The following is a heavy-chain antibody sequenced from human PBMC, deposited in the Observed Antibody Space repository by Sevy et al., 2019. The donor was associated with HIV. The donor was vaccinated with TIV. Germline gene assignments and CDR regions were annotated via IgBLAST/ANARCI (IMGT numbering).Heavy chain of an antibody. CDR2: IYYSGST. J-gene: IGHJ4*02. CDR1: GGSISSGDYY. CDR3: VRGYDYSLDY. Sequence: SETLSLTCTVSGGSISSGDYYWSWIRQPPGKGLEWIGYIYYSGSTYYNPSLKSRVTISVDSSKNQFSLKLSSVTAADTAVYYCVRGYDYSLDYWGQGTLVTVSS. D-gene: IGHD4-4*01. V-gene: IGHV4-30-4*01.